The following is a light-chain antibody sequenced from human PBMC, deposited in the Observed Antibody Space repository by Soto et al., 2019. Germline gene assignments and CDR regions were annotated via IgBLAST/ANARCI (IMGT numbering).Light chain of an antibody. Sequence: EIVLTQSPGTLSLSPGETATLSCRASQSINNYFLAWHQQRPGQAPRLLIFRASQRASGIPDRFRGSGSGTDFTLTITRLGPEDFAVYYCQQYTNAPRTFGQGTKVEIK. CDR2: RAS. CDR3: QQYTNAPRT. CDR1: QSINNYF. J-gene: IGKJ1*01. V-gene: IGKV3-20*01.